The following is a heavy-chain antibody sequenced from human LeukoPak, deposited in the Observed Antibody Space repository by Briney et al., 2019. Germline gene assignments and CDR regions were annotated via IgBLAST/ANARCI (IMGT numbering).Heavy chain of an antibody. J-gene: IGHJ4*02. CDR3: ARRGYYDTSGYLFDY. Sequence: GGSLRLSCAASGFTFSSYEMNWVRQAPGKRRERVSYISSSGSTIYYADSVKGRFSISRDNAKNSLFLQMNSLRAEDTAVYYCARRGYYDTSGYLFDYWGQGTLVTVSS. V-gene: IGHV3-48*03. CDR1: GFTFSSYE. CDR2: ISSSGSTI. D-gene: IGHD3-22*01.